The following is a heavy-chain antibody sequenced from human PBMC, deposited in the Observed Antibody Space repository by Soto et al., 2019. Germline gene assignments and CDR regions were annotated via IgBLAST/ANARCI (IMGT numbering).Heavy chain of an antibody. J-gene: IGHJ4*02. CDR2: IIPLFGTP. Sequence: QVQLVQSGAEAKKPGSSVKVSCKASAGIFSTYAISWLRQAPGQGLEWMEGIIPLFGTPNYAQRLQGSVTITADESTSTAYMELSRLRSEDTAVYYCARDRDDYGSGNYYNRFDFWGQGTLVTVSS. CDR1: AGIFSTYA. CDR3: ARDRDDYGSGNYYNRFDF. V-gene: IGHV1-69*01. D-gene: IGHD3-10*01.